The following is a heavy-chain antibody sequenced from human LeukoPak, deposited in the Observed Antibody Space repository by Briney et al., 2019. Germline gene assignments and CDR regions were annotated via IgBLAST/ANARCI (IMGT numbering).Heavy chain of an antibody. V-gene: IGHV4-30-4*01. J-gene: IGHJ4*02. Sequence: SETLSLTCTVSGGSISRGDYYWSWIRPPPGKGLEWIGYIFYSGTTYYNPSLKSRVTISVDTSKNQFSLKLSSVTAADTAVYYCARTYGSGSYYSLDQWGQGTLVTVSS. CDR2: IFYSGTT. CDR3: ARTYGSGSYYSLDQ. CDR1: GGSISRGDYY. D-gene: IGHD3-10*01.